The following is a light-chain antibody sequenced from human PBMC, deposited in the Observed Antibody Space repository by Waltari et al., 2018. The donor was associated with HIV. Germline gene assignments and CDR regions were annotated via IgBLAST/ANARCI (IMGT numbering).Light chain of an antibody. V-gene: IGKV3-15*01. J-gene: IGKJ3*01. Sequence: EIVMTQSPATLSVSPGERVTLSCRASQSVDTNLAWYQQKPGQPPRLIIYGALTRATGITARFSGSGSGAEFTLIISSLQSEDLAVYYCQQYNNWPFTFGPGTKVGFK. CDR1: QSVDTN. CDR2: GAL. CDR3: QQYNNWPFT.